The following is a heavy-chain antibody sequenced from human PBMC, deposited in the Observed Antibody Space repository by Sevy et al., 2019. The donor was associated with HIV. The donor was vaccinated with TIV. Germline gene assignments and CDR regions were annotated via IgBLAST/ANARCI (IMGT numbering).Heavy chain of an antibody. D-gene: IGHD1-26*01. V-gene: IGHV1-18*01. CDR1: GYVFTDYG. Sequence: ASVKVSCKSSGYVFTDYGFSWVRQAPGQGLEWMGWISGFNGKTKYEQKLQGRITLTTDTSTNTAYMELTSLTSDDTAIYYCARDFGRWERVGMDVWGQGTTVTVSS. CDR2: ISGFNGKT. CDR3: ARDFGRWERVGMDV. J-gene: IGHJ6*02.